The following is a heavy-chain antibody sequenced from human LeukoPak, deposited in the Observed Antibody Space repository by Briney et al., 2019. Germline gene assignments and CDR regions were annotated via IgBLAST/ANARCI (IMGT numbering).Heavy chain of an antibody. J-gene: IGHJ4*02. D-gene: IGHD3-22*01. CDR3: AKRGVVIRVILVGFHKEAYYFDS. V-gene: IGHV3-23*01. CDR2: ISGSGGST. CDR1: GITLSNYG. Sequence: AGGSLGLSCAVSGITLSNYGMSWVRQAPGKGLEWVAGISGSGGSTNYADSVKGRFTISRDSPKNTLYLQMNSLRAEDTAVYFCAKRGVVIRVILVGFHKEAYYFDSWGQGVLVTVSS.